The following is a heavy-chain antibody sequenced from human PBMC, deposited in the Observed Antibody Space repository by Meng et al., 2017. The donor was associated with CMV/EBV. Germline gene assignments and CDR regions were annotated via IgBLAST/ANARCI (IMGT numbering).Heavy chain of an antibody. CDR1: GSTSSYYY. J-gene: IGHJ6*02. Sequence: GESLMISCAASGSTSSYYYMSWLRQAPGKGLEWVSYISSSGSTIYYADSVKSRFTITRDNAKNSLYLQMNSLSDEDAAVYYCERYGYGDYYYYGMDVWGQGTTVTVSS. CDR3: ERYGYGDYYYYGMDV. CDR2: ISSSGSTI. D-gene: IGHD4-17*01. V-gene: IGHV3-11*01.